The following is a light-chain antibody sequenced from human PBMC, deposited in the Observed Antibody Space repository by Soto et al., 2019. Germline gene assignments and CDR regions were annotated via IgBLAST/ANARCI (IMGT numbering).Light chain of an antibody. CDR3: MHALQHPLT. V-gene: IGKV2-28*01. CDR2: MGS. J-gene: IGKJ4*01. CDR1: QSLLHSNGYNC. Sequence: EIVMTQSPLSLSVTPGEPASSSCRSSQSLLHSNGYNCLDWYLQKPGQSPQLLIHMGSSRAHGVPDGFSGSGSGTGFTVKFSRVEADDVGVYYCMHALQHPLTFGVGTTVEIK.